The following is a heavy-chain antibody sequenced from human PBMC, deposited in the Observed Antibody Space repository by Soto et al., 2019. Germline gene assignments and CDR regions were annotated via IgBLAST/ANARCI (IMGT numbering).Heavy chain of an antibody. D-gene: IGHD2-15*01. CDR1: GFTFSSYA. V-gene: IGHV3-30-3*01. CDR2: ISYDGSNK. J-gene: IGHJ4*02. Sequence: GGSLRLSCAASGFTFSSYAMHWVRQAPGKGLEWVAVISYDGSNKYYADSVKGRFTISRDNSKNTLYLQMNSMRAEDTAVYYWARDRGQSPEYFAYWGQGPLVTV. CDR3: ARDRGQSPEYFAY.